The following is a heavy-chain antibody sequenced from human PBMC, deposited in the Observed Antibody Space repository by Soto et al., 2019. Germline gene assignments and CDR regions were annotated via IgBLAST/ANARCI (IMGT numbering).Heavy chain of an antibody. V-gene: IGHV1-2*02. J-gene: IGHJ5*02. D-gene: IGHD3-3*01. CDR1: GYTFTGYY. CDR2: INPNSGGT. CDR3: ARGRVLRFLEWSLNWFDP. Sequence: QVQLVQSGAEVKKPGASVKVSCKASGYTFTGYYMHWVRQAPGQGLEWMGWINPNSGGTNYAQKFQGRVTKTRDTSISTAYMELSRLRSDDTAVYYCARGRVLRFLEWSLNWFDPWGQGTLVTVSS.